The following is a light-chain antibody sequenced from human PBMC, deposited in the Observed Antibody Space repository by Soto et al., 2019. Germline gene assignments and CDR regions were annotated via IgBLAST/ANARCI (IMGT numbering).Light chain of an antibody. Sequence: EIVMMQSPATLSVSPGETATLSCRASQSVAGNLAWYQQKPGQPPRLLIYGVSTRATGVPARFSGSGSETDFSLTISSLQIEDFALYYCQQSNNWPPLTFGGGTKVEIK. CDR1: QSVAGN. CDR3: QQSNNWPPLT. V-gene: IGKV3-15*01. CDR2: GVS. J-gene: IGKJ4*01.